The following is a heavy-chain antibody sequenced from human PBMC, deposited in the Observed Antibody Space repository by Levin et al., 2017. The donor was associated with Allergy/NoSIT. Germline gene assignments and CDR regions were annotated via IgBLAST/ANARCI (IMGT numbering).Heavy chain of an antibody. CDR1: GYTFTGYY. CDR2: INPNSGGT. V-gene: IGHV1-2*02. CDR3: ARVPWLVSSSWPHYYYYYGMDV. J-gene: IGHJ6*02. D-gene: IGHD6-13*01. Sequence: ASVKVSCKASGYTFTGYYMHWVRQAPGQGLEWMGWINPNSGGTNYAQKFQGRVTMTRDTSISTAYMELSRLRSDDTAVYYCARVPWLVSSSWPHYYYYYGMDVWGQGTTVTVSS.